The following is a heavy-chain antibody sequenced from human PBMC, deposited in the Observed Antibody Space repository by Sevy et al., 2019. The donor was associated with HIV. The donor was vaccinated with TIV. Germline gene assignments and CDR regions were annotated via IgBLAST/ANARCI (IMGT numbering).Heavy chain of an antibody. J-gene: IGHJ4*02. Sequence: ASVKVSCKASGYTFTSYGINWVRQAPGQGLEWMGWINVYNGNANYAQKLQGRGTMTTDTSTSTAYTELRSLRSDDTALYYCASGEKYCSGGSCYFHLDYWGQGTLVTVSS. CDR2: INVYNGNA. D-gene: IGHD2-15*01. V-gene: IGHV1-18*01. CDR1: GYTFTSYG. CDR3: ASGEKYCSGGSCYFHLDY.